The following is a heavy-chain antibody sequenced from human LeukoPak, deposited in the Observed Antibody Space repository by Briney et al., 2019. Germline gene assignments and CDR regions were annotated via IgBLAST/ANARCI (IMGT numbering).Heavy chain of an antibody. D-gene: IGHD4-17*01. CDR1: GFTFSSYW. V-gene: IGHV3-7*01. CDR3: AREGPDYGDYDYYYYGMDV. CDR2: IKQDGSEK. Sequence: GGSLRLSCAASGFTFSSYWMSWVRQAPGKGLEWVANIKQDGSEKYYVDSAKGRFTISRDNAKNSLYLQMNSLRAEDTAVYYCAREGPDYGDYDYYYYGMDVWGQGTTVTVSS. J-gene: IGHJ6*02.